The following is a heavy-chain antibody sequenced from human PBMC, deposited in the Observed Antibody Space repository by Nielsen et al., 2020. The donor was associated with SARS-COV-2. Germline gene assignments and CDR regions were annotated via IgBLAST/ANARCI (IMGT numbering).Heavy chain of an antibody. D-gene: IGHD3-3*01. Sequence: GESLKISCAASGFTFSSYSMNWVRQAPGKGLEWVSSISSSSSYIYYADSVKGRFTISRDNAKNSLYLQMNSLRAEDTAVYYCARDLTRFLESVYWGQGTLVTVSS. CDR2: ISSSSSYI. J-gene: IGHJ4*02. V-gene: IGHV3-21*01. CDR3: ARDLTRFLESVY. CDR1: GFTFSSYS.